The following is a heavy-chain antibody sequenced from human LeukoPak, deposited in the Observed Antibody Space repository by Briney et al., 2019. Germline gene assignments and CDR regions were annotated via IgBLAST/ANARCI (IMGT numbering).Heavy chain of an antibody. CDR2: ISGSGGST. CDR3: AKDRGNYLRVPFDY. J-gene: IGHJ4*02. D-gene: IGHD5-24*01. V-gene: IGHV3-23*01. Sequence: PGGSLRLSXAASGFTFSSYAMSWVRQAPGKGLEWVSDISGSGGSTYYADSVEGRFTISRDNSKNTLYLQMNSLRAEDTAVYYCAKDRGNYLRVPFDYWGQGTLVTVSS. CDR1: GFTFSSYA.